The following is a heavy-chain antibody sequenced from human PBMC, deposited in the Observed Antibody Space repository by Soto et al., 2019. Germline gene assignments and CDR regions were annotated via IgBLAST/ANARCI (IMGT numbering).Heavy chain of an antibody. Sequence: QVQLVEAGGGLVKPGGSLRLSCAASGFTFSDYYMNWIRQAPGKGLEWVSYITSSGRTTYYADCVKGRFSISRDNAKKAVYQQMTGLRAVGTDVFYCSRALGLEIEQRSTPQSYYGMDVWGQGSPVTVSS. CDR2: ITSSGRTT. D-gene: IGHD3-3*01. J-gene: IGHJ6*01. V-gene: IGHV3-11*01. CDR3: SRALGLEIEQRSTPQSYYGMDV. CDR1: GFTFSDYY.